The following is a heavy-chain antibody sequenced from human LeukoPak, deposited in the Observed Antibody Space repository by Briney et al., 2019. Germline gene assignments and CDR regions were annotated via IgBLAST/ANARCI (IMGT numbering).Heavy chain of an antibody. J-gene: IGHJ4*02. D-gene: IGHD3-22*01. CDR3: AREWYYYDSSGYQTLFDY. CDR1: GFTFSSYW. CDR2: IKQDGSEK. V-gene: IGHV3-7*01. Sequence: GGSLRLSCAASGFTFSSYWMSWVRQAPGKGLEWVANIKQDGSEKYYVDSVEGRFTISRDNAKNSLYLQMNSLRAEDTAVYYCAREWYYYDSSGYQTLFDYWGQGTLVTVSS.